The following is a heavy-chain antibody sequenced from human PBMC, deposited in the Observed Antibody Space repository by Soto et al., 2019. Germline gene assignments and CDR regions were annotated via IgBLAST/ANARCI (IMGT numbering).Heavy chain of an antibody. CDR3: ARFPFDRSSWTNPRYFDY. D-gene: IGHD6-13*01. J-gene: IGHJ4*02. CDR1: GGSFSGYY. CDR2: INQSGFT. V-gene: IGHV4-34*01. Sequence: QVQLQQWGAGLLRPAETLSLTCAVYGGSFSGYYWTWIRQPPGKGLEWIGEINQSGFTSYNPSLERRVTLSVDTSKNPFSLRLSSVTAEDTAVYYCARFPFDRSSWTNPRYFDYWGQGTLVTVSS.